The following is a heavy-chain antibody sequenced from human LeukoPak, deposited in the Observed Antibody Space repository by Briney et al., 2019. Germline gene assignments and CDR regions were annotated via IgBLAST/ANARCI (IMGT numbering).Heavy chain of an antibody. CDR3: ARLSGGSWANTEYFPD. CDR1: GYPFNTYW. D-gene: IGHD7-27*01. J-gene: IGHJ1*01. CDR2: VYPGDSHT. Sequence: GESLAISCKASGYPFNTYWIGWVRPKPGKGLEWMAIVYPGDSHTRYSPSFQGHFTISADKTVTTAYLQWSSLEASDTAVYYCARLSGGSWANTEYFPDWGQGTLVIVSS. V-gene: IGHV5-51*01.